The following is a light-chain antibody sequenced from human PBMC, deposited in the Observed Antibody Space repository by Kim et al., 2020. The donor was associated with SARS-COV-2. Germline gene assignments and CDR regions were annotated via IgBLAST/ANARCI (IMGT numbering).Light chain of an antibody. J-gene: IGKJ2*01. Sequence: EIVLTQSPGTLSLSPGERATLSCRASQSVSSSYLAWYQQKPGQAPRLLIYGASSRATGIPDRFSGSGSGTDFTLTISRLEPEDFAVYYCQQYGSSRVLFGQGTKLEI. CDR2: GAS. CDR1: QSVSSSY. CDR3: QQYGSSRVL. V-gene: IGKV3-20*01.